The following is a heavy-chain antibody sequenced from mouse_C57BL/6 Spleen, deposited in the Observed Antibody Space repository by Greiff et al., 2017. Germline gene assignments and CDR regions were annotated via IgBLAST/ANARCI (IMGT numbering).Heavy chain of an antibody. V-gene: IGHV1-39*01. J-gene: IGHJ1*03. D-gene: IGHD2-3*01. CDR2: INPNYGTT. Sequence: VQLKESGPELVKPGASVKISCKASGYSFTDYNMNWVKQSNGKSLEWIGVINPNYGTTSYNQKFKGKATLTVDQSSSTAYMQLNSLTSEDAAVYYCAREEGYLGGYFDVWGTGTTVTVSS. CDR1: GYSFTDYN. CDR3: AREEGYLGGYFDV.